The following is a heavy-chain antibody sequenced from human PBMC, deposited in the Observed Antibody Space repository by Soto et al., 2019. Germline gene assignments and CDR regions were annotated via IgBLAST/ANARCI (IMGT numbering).Heavy chain of an antibody. CDR3: ARDNYGQLDY. J-gene: IGHJ4*02. V-gene: IGHV1-2*02. CDR2: VDPNSGGT. Sequence: QVQLVQSGAEVKKPGASVKVSCRPSGYTFTAYYIHWVRQAPGQGLEWMGWVDPNSGGTRDAQNFHSSVTMTRGPSASKVYIALNLRRSDYTGLYFCARDNYGQLDYWGQGTLVTVSS. D-gene: IGHD6-13*01. CDR1: GYTFTAYY.